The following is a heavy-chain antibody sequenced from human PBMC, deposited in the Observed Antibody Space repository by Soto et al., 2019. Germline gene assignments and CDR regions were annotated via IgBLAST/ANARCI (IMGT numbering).Heavy chain of an antibody. CDR2: IKQDGSET. CDR1: GFTFNTYW. CDR3: AAWPRSSWFDY. D-gene: IGHD6-13*01. V-gene: IGHV3-7*05. J-gene: IGHJ4*02. Sequence: EVQLVESGGGLVQPGGSLRLSCAGSGFTFNTYWMGWVRQAPGKGLEWVANIKQDGSETSYVDSVMGRFTISRDNAKNSLYLQMNSLRGEDTAVYYCAAWPRSSWFDYWGQGTLVTVSS.